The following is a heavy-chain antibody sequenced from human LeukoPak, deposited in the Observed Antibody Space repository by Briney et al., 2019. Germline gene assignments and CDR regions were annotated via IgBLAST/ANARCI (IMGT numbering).Heavy chain of an antibody. Sequence: SETLSLTCNVSGGSISSYYWSWIRQPPGQGLEWIGYIYYSGSTNYNPSLKSRVTISVDTSKNQFSLKLSSVTAADTAVYYCARGYSYGLPRSWGQGTLVTVSS. J-gene: IGHJ4*02. CDR3: ARGYSYGLPRS. CDR1: GGSISSYY. D-gene: IGHD5-18*01. V-gene: IGHV4-59*01. CDR2: IYYSGST.